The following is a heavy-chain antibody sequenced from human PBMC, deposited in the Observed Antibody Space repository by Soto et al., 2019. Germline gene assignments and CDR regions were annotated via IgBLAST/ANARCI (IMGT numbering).Heavy chain of an antibody. CDR2: FDPEDGET. D-gene: IGHD2-15*01. J-gene: IGHJ6*02. V-gene: IGHV1-24*01. CDR1: GYTHTELS. CDR3: ATSVVVTKGYYYYGMDV. Sequence: GASVKVSCKVSGYTHTELSMHWVRQAPGKGLEWMGGFDPEDGETIYAQKFQGRVTMTEDTSTDTAYMELSSLRSEDTAMYYCATSVVVTKGYYYYGMDVWGQGTTVTVSS.